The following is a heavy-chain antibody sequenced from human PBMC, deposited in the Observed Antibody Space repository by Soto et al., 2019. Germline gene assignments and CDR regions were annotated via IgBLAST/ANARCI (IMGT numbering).Heavy chain of an antibody. Sequence: SETLSLTCAVYGGSFSGYYWSWIRQPPGKGLEWIGEINYSGSTNYNPSLKSRVTISVDTSKNQFSLKLSSVTAADTAVYYCARAVVGVVPAAMQSYYYYGMDVWGQGTTVTVSS. D-gene: IGHD2-2*01. CDR1: GGSFSGYY. V-gene: IGHV4-34*01. J-gene: IGHJ6*02. CDR2: INYSGST. CDR3: ARAVVGVVPAAMQSYYYYGMDV.